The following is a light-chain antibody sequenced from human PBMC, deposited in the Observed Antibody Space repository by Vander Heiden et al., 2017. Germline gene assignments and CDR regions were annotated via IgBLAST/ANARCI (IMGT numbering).Light chain of an antibody. CDR2: DAS. J-gene: IGKJ2*01. Sequence: IVFTQSPATLSLSPGERATLSCRASQSVSSYLAWYQQKPGQAPRLLIYDASNRATGIPARFSGSGSGIDFTLTISSLEPEDFAVYYCQQRSNWPPYTFGQGTKLEIK. CDR1: QSVSSY. CDR3: QQRSNWPPYT. V-gene: IGKV3-11*01.